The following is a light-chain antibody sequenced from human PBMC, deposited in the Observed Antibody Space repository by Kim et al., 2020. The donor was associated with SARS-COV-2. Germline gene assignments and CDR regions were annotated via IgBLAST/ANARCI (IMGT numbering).Light chain of an antibody. CDR2: GAS. J-gene: IGKJ1*01. Sequence: SVSLGERVTLSCRASQSVSSSLAWYQQKPGQAPRLLIYGASTRATGIPARFSGSGSGTEFTLTISSLQSEDFAVYYCQQYNNWWTFGQGTKVDIK. V-gene: IGKV3-15*01. CDR3: QQYNNWWT. CDR1: QSVSSS.